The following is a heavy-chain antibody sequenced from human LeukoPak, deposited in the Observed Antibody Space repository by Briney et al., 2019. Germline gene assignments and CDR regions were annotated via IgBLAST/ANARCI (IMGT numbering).Heavy chain of an antibody. CDR1: GFIFSSYE. CDR2: ISSSGSIT. CDR3: ARIAVTGMWYFDY. Sequence: GGSLRLSCAAAGFIFSSYEMKWVRQAAGGGLEGVSYISSSGSITYYADSVKGRFTISRDNAKKSLYLQMNSLRAEDTAVYYCARIAVTGMWYFDYWGQGTQVTVSS. D-gene: IGHD6-19*01. V-gene: IGHV3-48*03. J-gene: IGHJ4*02.